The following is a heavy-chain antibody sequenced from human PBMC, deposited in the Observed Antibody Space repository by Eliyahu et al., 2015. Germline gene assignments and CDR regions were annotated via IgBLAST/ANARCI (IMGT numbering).Heavy chain of an antibody. D-gene: IGHD6-19*01. J-gene: IGHJ1*01. V-gene: IGHV4-4*09. Sequence: QVQLQESGPGLVKPSETLSLICTVSDASSETYYWGWFRQPPGKGLEWIGYVHASGNTNYNPSLNNRVSMSVDTSKTQLSLKLTSVNAADTAVYYCTTGAGWLVDHWGQGALVTVSS. CDR1: DASSETYY. CDR3: TTGAGWLVDH. CDR2: VHASGNT.